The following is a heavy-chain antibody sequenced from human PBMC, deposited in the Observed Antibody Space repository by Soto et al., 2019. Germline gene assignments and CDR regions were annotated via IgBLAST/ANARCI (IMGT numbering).Heavy chain of an antibody. CDR2: IWYDGSNK. CDR3: ASGTMVRGDQAYYYGMDV. J-gene: IGHJ6*02. D-gene: IGHD3-10*01. V-gene: IGHV3-33*01. CDR1: GFTFSSYG. Sequence: QVQLVESGGGVVQPGRSLRLSCAASGFTFSSYGMHWVRQAPGKGLAWVAVIWYDGSNKYYADSVKGRFTISRDNSKNTLYLQMNSMRAEDTAVYYCASGTMVRGDQAYYYGMDVWGQGTTVTVSS.